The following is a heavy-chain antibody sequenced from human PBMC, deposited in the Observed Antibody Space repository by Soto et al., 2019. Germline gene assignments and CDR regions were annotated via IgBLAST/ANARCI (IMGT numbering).Heavy chain of an antibody. D-gene: IGHD3-9*01. V-gene: IGHV4-39*01. CDR2: IYYSGST. CDR3: ARLEGLATTSYYFDY. Sequence: QLQLQESGPGLVKPSETLSLTCTVSGGSVSSSNFYWGWVRQSPGKGLEWIGSIYYSGSTYYNPSLESRVTISVDKSKNQFSLKVISLTAADTAVYYCARLEGLATTSYYFDYWGQGTLVTVSS. J-gene: IGHJ4*02. CDR1: GGSVSSSNFY.